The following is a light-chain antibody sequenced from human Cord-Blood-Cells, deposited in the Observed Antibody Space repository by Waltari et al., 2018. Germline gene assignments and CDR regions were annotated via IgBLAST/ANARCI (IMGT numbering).Light chain of an antibody. Sequence: DIQMTQSPSSLSASVGARVTITCRASQSISSYLNWYQQRPGKAPKLLIYAASSLQSGVPARCSGSGSGTDFTLTISSRQPDDFATYYCQQSYSTPFPFSPGTKVDIK. V-gene: IGKV1-39*01. J-gene: IGKJ3*01. CDR1: QSISSY. CDR2: AAS. CDR3: QQSYSTPFP.